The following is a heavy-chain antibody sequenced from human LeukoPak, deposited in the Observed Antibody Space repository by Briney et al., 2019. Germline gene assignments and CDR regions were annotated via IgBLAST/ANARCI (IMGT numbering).Heavy chain of an antibody. D-gene: IGHD3-9*01. CDR1: GFTFSSYE. CDR3: AREYYDILTGDYGMDV. CDR2: VSSSGSTI. Sequence: GGSLRLSCAASGFTFSSYEMNWVRQAPGKGLEWVSYVSSSGSTIYYADSVKGRFTISRDNAKNSLYLQMNSLRAEDTAVYYCAREYYDILTGDYGMDVWGQGTTVTVSS. V-gene: IGHV3-48*03. J-gene: IGHJ6*02.